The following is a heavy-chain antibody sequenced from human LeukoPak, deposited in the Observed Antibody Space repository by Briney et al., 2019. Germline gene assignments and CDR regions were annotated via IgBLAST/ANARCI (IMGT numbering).Heavy chain of an antibody. J-gene: IGHJ4*02. V-gene: IGHV4-59*08. CDR1: GGSISSYY. Sequence: SETLSLTCTVSGGSISSYYWSWIRQPPGKGLEWIGYIYYSGSTNYNPSLKSRVTISVDTSKNQFSLKLSSVTAADTAVYYCARVYNDSSGYLIDYWGQGTLVTVSS. CDR2: IYYSGST. D-gene: IGHD3-22*01. CDR3: ARVYNDSSGYLIDY.